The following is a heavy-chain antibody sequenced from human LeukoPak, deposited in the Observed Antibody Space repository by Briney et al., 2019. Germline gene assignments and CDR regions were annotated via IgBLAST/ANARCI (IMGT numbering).Heavy chain of an antibody. D-gene: IGHD4-17*01. CDR2: VNHRGST. CDR3: TLRGDYGDYVPDFDY. V-gene: IGHV4-34*01. Sequence: SETLSLTCAVYGRSFSGYYWSWIRQPPGKGLEWIGEVNHRGSTKYNPSLKSRVTISVDTSRTQFSLKLNSVTAADMAVYYCTLRGDYGDYVPDFDYWGQGTLVTVSS. J-gene: IGHJ4*02. CDR1: GRSFSGYY.